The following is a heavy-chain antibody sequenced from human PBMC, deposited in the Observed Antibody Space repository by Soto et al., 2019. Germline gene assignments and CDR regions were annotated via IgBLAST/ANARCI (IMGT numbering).Heavy chain of an antibody. V-gene: IGHV3-7*04. D-gene: IGHD5-12*01. Sequence: EVQLVESGGGLVQPGGSVRLSCAASGFIFTQYWMSWVRQAPGKGLEWVANIRRDGDEKYYVDSAKGRFSISRDNGQNSLFLQMNSLRVEDTAVYYCVRDGYSGYDLNDAFEVWGQGTMVTVSS. CDR2: IRRDGDEK. CDR3: VRDGYSGYDLNDAFEV. J-gene: IGHJ3*01. CDR1: GFIFTQYW.